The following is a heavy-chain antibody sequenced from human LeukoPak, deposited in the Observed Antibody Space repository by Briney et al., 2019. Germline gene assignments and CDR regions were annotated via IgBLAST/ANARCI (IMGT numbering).Heavy chain of an antibody. V-gene: IGHV3-23*01. CDR1: GFTFSSYA. D-gene: IGHD5-12*01. Sequence: PGGSLRLSCAASGFTFSSYAMSWVRQAPGKGLEWVSAISGSGGSTYYADSVKGRFTISRDNSKNTLYLQMNSLRAEDTAVYHCAKTISGYDYYYYYYMDVWGKGTTVTVSS. CDR3: AKTISGYDYYYYYYMDV. CDR2: ISGSGGST. J-gene: IGHJ6*03.